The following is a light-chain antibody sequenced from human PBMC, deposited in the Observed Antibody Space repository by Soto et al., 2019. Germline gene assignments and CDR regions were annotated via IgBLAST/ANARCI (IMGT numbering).Light chain of an antibody. CDR2: DNN. V-gene: IGLV1-44*01. CDR1: SYNIGINA. Sequence: QSVLTQPPSASGTPGQRVTISCSGSSYNIGINAVNWYQKLPGTAPKLLMYDNNQRPSGVPDRVSGSKSGTSASLAISGLQSDDEADYYCASWDDSLNGLLFGTGTKLTVL. J-gene: IGLJ1*01. CDR3: ASWDDSLNGLL.